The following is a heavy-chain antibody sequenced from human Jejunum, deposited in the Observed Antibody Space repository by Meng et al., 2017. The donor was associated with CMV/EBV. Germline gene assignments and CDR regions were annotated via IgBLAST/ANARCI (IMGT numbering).Heavy chain of an antibody. D-gene: IGHD2-15*01. CDR2: IKQDGSAT. CDR1: GFTYSLFW. Sequence: CAVSGFTYSLFWVSWVRQSPGMGLEWVANIKQDGSATYYADSVKGRFTISRDNAKNSLYLQMDNLRADDTAVYYCVREDIVVFDYWGQGTLVTVSS. J-gene: IGHJ4*02. CDR3: VREDIVVFDY. V-gene: IGHV3-7*01.